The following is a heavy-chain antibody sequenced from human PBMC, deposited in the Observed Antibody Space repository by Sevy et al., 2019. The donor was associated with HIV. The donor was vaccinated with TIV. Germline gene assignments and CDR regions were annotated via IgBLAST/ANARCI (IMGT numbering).Heavy chain of an antibody. V-gene: IGHV3-49*03. CDR3: TRVQGYYDSDY. D-gene: IGHD3-22*01. CDR2: IRSKAYGGTT. CDR1: GFTFGDYA. J-gene: IGHJ4*02. Sequence: GGSLRLSCTASGFTFGDYAMSWFRQAPGKGLEWVGFIRSKAYGGTTEYAASVKGRCTISRDDSKSIAYLQMNSLKTEDTAVYYCTRVQGYYDSDYWGQGTLVTVSS.